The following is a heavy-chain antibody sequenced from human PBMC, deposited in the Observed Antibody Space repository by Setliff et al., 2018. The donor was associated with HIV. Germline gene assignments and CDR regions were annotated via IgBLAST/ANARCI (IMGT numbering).Heavy chain of an antibody. CDR2: INHSGSI. D-gene: IGHD2-15*01. Sequence: PSETLSLTCAVYGGSFSGYYWSWIRQPPGKGLEWIGEINHSGSINYNPSLKSRVTISVDTSKNQFSLKLTSVTAEDTAVFYCARVSRYCSGISCYSFSYDYYMDVWGKGTTVTVSS. CDR3: ARVSRYCSGISCYSFSYDYYMDV. CDR1: GGSFSGYY. J-gene: IGHJ6*03. V-gene: IGHV4-34*01.